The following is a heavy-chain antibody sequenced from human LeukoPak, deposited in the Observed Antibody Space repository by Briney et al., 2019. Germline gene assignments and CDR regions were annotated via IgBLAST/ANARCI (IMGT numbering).Heavy chain of an antibody. D-gene: IGHD1-1*01. Sequence: ASVKVSCKASGYLFTNYGISWVRQAPGQGLEWVGWISGYNDNAHYAQKLQGRVTMTRETSTSTVYMELRSLSSDDMAIYYCARDGNDVMDYWGQGTQVTVSS. CDR1: GYLFTNYG. J-gene: IGHJ4*02. CDR3: ARDGNDVMDY. V-gene: IGHV1-18*03. CDR2: ISGYNDNA.